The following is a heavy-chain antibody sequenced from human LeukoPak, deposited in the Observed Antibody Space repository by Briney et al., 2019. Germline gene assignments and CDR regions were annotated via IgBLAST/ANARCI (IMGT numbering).Heavy chain of an antibody. CDR3: AREVGSKMDNVFDY. V-gene: IGHV1-69*04. D-gene: IGHD3-10*01. Sequence: SVKVSCKASGGTFSSYAISWVRQAPGQGLEWMGRIIPILGIANYAQKFQGRVTITADKSTSTAYMELSSLRSEDTAVYYCAREVGSKMDNVFDYWGQGTLVTVSS. CDR2: IIPILGIA. CDR1: GGTFSSYA. J-gene: IGHJ4*02.